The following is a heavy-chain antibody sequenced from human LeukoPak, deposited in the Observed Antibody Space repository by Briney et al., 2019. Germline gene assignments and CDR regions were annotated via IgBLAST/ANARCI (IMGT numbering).Heavy chain of an antibody. CDR3: ARDGGSGSDDAFDI. CDR2: ISTSRTYI. D-gene: IGHD3-22*01. CDR1: GFTFSSYA. Sequence: GESLKLSCAVSGFTFSSYAMNWVRQPPGKGLEWVSSISTSRTYIYYAASEKRRFAISKDNAKNSPYVQMNSLRAEDTAGYNCARDGGSGSDDAFDIWGQGTLVTVSS. J-gene: IGHJ3*02. V-gene: IGHV3-21*01.